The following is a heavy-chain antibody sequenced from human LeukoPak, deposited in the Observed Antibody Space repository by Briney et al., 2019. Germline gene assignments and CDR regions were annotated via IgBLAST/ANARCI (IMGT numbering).Heavy chain of an antibody. Sequence: SETLSLTCTDSGGSISSYYWSWIRQPPGKGLEWMGYIYYSGSTNYNPSLKSPVTISVDTSKNQFSLKLSSVTAADTAVYYCARQQQLRYGGAFDIWGQGTMVTVSS. CDR1: GGSISSYY. CDR2: IYYSGST. CDR3: ARQQQLRYGGAFDI. D-gene: IGHD6-13*01. V-gene: IGHV4-59*01. J-gene: IGHJ3*02.